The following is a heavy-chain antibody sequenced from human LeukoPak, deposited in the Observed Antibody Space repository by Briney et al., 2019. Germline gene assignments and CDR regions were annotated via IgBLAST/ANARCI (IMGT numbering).Heavy chain of an antibody. CDR3: ARTKDRITMIVVAQYDY. Sequence: GASVTVSCKASGYTFTGYYMHWVRQAPGQGLEWMGWINPNSGGTNYAQKFQGRVTMTRDTSISTAYMELSRLRSDDTAVYYCARTKDRITMIVVAQYDYWGQGTLVTVSS. CDR2: INPNSGGT. CDR1: GYTFTGYY. D-gene: IGHD3-22*01. V-gene: IGHV1-2*02. J-gene: IGHJ4*02.